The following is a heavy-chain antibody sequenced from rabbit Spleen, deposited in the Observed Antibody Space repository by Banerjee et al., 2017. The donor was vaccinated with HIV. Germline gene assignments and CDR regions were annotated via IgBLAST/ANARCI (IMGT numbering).Heavy chain of an antibody. J-gene: IGHJ4*01. CDR3: ARDLVAVIGWNFNL. Sequence: QSLEESGGDLVKPGASLTLTCTASGFDFSSRYYMCWVRQAPGKGLEWIACINTVTGKTVYASWAKGRFIMSRTSSTTVTLQMTSLTAADTATYFCARDLVAVIGWNFNLWGPGTLVTVS. V-gene: IGHV1S40*01. CDR1: GFDFSSRYY. D-gene: IGHD1-1*01. CDR2: INTVTGKT.